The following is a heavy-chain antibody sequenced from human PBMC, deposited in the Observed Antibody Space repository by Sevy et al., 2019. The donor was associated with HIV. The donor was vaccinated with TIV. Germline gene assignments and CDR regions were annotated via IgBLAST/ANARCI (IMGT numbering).Heavy chain of an antibody. CDR3: ARWGDCSGGSCFSETWFDP. J-gene: IGHJ5*02. CDR2: IDPSDSYS. CDR1: GYSFTSYW. Sequence: GESPKISCQTSGYSFTSYWITWVRQMPGKGLEWMGRIDPSDSYSNYSPSFRGHIILSVDKSISTAYLEWGSLKASDTAIYYCARWGDCSGGSCFSETWFDPWGQGTLVTVSS. D-gene: IGHD2-15*01. V-gene: IGHV5-10-1*01.